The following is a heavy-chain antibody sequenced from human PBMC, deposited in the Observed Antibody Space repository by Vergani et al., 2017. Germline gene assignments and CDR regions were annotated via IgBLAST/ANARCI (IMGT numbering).Heavy chain of an antibody. CDR2: INHSGST. CDR1: GGSFSGYY. CDR3: ARATPRPSSSFYNY. D-gene: IGHD6-13*01. Sequence: QVQLQQWGAGLLKPSETLSLTCAVYGGSFSGYYWSWIRQPPGKGLEWIGEINHSGSTNYNPSLKSRVTISVDTSKNQFSLKLSSVTAADTAVYYFARATPRPSSSFYNYWGQGTLVTVSS. J-gene: IGHJ4*02. V-gene: IGHV4-34*01.